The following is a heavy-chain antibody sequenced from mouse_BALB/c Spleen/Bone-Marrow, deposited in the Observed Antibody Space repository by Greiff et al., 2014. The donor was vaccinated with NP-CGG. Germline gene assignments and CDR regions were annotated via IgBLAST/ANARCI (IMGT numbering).Heavy chain of an antibody. CDR1: GYTFSRYW. J-gene: IGHJ3*01. D-gene: IGHD2-1*01. CDR2: ILPGSGST. V-gene: IGHV1-9*01. CDR3: ARNYGNYVWFAN. Sequence: QVQLQQPGAELMKLGASVKISCKAPGYTFSRYWIEWVKQRPGHGLEWIGEILPGSGSTNYNEKFKGKATFTADTSSNTAYMQLSSLTSEDSAVYYCARNYGNYVWFANWGQGTLVTVSA.